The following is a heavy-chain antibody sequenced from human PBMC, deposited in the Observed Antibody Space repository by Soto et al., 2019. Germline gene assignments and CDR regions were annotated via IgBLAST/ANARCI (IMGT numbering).Heavy chain of an antibody. D-gene: IGHD4-17*01. CDR2: ISHSGTT. V-gene: IGHV4-38-2*02. Sequence: KPSETLSLTCFVSGFPISSTYSWGWIRQPPGKGLEWIGSISHSGTTSYSPSLTSRVSISVDTSKNQVSLKLTSVTAADTAVYFCARVTMVIRDSDHFGVDVWGHGTTVTVSS. CDR1: GFPISSTYS. CDR3: ARVTMVIRDSDHFGVDV. J-gene: IGHJ6*02.